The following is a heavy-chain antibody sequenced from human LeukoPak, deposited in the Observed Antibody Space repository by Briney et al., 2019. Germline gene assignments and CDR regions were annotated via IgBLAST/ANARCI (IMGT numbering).Heavy chain of an antibody. CDR3: ASYDILAGSADY. CDR1: GGSISSYY. D-gene: IGHD3-9*01. V-gene: IGHV4-59*01. J-gene: IGHJ4*02. Sequence: SETLSLTCTVSGGSISSYYWSWIRQPPGKGLEWIGYIYCSGSTNYNPSLKSRVTISVDTSKNQFSLKLSSVTAAETAVYYCASYDILAGSADYWGQGTLVTVSS. CDR2: IYCSGST.